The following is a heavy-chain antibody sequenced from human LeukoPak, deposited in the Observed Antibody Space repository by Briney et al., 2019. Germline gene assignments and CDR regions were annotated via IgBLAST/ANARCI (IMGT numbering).Heavy chain of an antibody. CDR2: IIPIFGIA. V-gene: IGHV1-69*13. Sequence: ASVKVSCKASGYTFTSYGISWVRQAPGQGLEWMGGIIPIFGIANYAQKFQGRVTITADESTSTAYMELSSLRSEDTAVYYCASKPTPIAAAGKVSYYYGMDVWGQGTTVTVSS. CDR1: GYTFTSYG. D-gene: IGHD6-13*01. J-gene: IGHJ6*02. CDR3: ASKPTPIAAAGKVSYYYGMDV.